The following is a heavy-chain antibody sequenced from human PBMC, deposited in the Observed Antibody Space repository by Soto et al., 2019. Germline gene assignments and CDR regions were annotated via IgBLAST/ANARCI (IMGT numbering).Heavy chain of an antibody. CDR3: ARREAVAGTGGHYYYGMDV. CDR2: IYYSGST. J-gene: IGHJ6*02. CDR1: GGSISSSSYY. V-gene: IGHV4-39*01. Sequence: SETLSLTCAVSGGSISSSSYYWGWIRQPPGKGLEWIGSIYYSGSTYYNPSLKSRVTISVDTSKNQFSLKLSSVTAADTAVYYCARREAVAGTGGHYYYGMDVWGQGTTVTVSS. D-gene: IGHD6-19*01.